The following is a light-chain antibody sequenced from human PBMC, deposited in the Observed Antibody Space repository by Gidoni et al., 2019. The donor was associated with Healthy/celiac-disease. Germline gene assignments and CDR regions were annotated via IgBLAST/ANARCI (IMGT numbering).Light chain of an antibody. CDR1: SSDVGGYNY. V-gene: IGLV2-8*01. J-gene: IGLJ2*01. Sequence: QSALTQPPSASGSPGQSVTISCTGTSSDVGGYNYVSWYQQPPVKAPKLMIYEVSKRPSWVPDRFSGSKSGNTASLTVSGRQAEDEADYYCSSYAGSNNYVVFGGGTKLTVL. CDR2: EVS. CDR3: SSYAGSNNYVV.